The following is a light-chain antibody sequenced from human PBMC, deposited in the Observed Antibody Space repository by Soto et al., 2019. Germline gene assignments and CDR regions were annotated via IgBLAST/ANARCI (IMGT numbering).Light chain of an antibody. CDR1: QNIETY. CDR2: VAP. J-gene: IGKJ1*01. Sequence: DIQMTQSPSSLSASVGDSVTITCRASQNIETYLNWYQVKPGKAPKLLLSVAPGFQGEVPSYFSGSGSGTDFTLTISSLQLEDFATYFCQQSYSSPRTFGQGTKVDSK. CDR3: QQSYSSPRT. V-gene: IGKV1-39*01.